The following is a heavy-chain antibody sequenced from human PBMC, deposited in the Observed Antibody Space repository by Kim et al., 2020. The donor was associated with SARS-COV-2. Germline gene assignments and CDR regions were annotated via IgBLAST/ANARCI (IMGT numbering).Heavy chain of an antibody. J-gene: IGHJ4*02. Sequence: SETLSLTCTVSGGSISSSSYYWGWIRQPPGKGLEWIGSIYYSGSTYYNPSLKSRVTISVDTSKNQFSLKLSSVTAADTAVYYCATGARQWLVLQPKFYSFDYWGQGTLVTVSS. CDR1: GGSISSSSYY. V-gene: IGHV4-39*01. CDR2: IYYSGST. CDR3: ATGARQWLVLQPKFYSFDY. D-gene: IGHD6-19*01.